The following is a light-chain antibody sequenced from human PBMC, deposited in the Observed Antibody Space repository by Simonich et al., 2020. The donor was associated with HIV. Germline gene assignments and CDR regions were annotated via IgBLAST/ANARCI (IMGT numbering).Light chain of an antibody. Sequence: IQMTQSPSSLSASVGDRVTITCHASQDIKNYLNWYQQKPGKAPKLLIYKASSLESGVPSRFSGSGSGTEFTLTISSLQPEDFATYYCQQLNSYPYTFGQGTKLEIK. CDR2: KAS. V-gene: IGKV1-17*01. J-gene: IGKJ2*01. CDR1: QDIKNY. CDR3: QQLNSYPYT.